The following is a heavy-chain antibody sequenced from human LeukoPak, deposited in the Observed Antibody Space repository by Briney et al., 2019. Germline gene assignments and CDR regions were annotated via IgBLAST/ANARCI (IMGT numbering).Heavy chain of an antibody. D-gene: IGHD1-26*01. CDR1: GFIFSSYG. Sequence: GGSLRLSCAASGFIFSSYGMHWVRQAPGKGLEWVAFIRYDGRNKYYADSVKGRFTISRDNSKNTLYLQMNSLRGEDTAVYYCAKDSLRERIVGSTTRGVNDYWGQGALVTVSS. CDR3: AKDSLRERIVGSTTRGVNDY. CDR2: IRYDGRNK. J-gene: IGHJ4*02. V-gene: IGHV3-30*02.